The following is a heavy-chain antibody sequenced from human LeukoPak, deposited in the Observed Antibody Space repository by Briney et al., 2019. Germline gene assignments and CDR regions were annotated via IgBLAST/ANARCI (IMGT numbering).Heavy chain of an antibody. D-gene: IGHD2-21*02. CDR2: IYYSGST. Sequence: SETLSLTCTVSGGSISSSSYYWGWIRQPPGKGLEWIASIYYSGSTYYNPSLKSRVTISVDTSKNQFSLKLSSVTAADTAVYYCARPIQVVTAILDAFDIWGQGTMVTVSS. V-gene: IGHV4-39*01. CDR3: ARPIQVVTAILDAFDI. J-gene: IGHJ3*02. CDR1: GGSISSSSYY.